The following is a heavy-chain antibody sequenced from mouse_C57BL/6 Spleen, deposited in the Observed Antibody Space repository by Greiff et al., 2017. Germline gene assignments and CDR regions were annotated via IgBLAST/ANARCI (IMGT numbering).Heavy chain of an antibody. D-gene: IGHD2-14*01. CDR3: ARCGKAQDPYDIDY. CDR2: IDPSDSCT. CDR1: DYAFTCYW. V-gene: IGHV1-50*01. Sequence: QVQLQQPGAELVKPGASVKLSCKSSDYAFTCYWMPWVHQTPGQSLELVAAIDPSDSCTNYPQKIKGQSTFTIDTSSSTAYMQLSSLTSEDSAVYYCARCGKAQDPYDIDYWGQGTTLTVSS. J-gene: IGHJ2*01.